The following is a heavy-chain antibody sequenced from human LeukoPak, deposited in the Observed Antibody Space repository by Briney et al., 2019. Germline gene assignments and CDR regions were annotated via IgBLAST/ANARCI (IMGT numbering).Heavy chain of an antibody. J-gene: IGHJ4*02. CDR3: ARVQGGGFRTADF. D-gene: IGHD3-10*01. CDR1: GFTFSNYM. CDR2: ILADGTIQ. V-gene: IGHV3-30*04. Sequence: GGSLRLSCAASGFTFSNYMMHWVRQAPGKGLDWVAVILADGTIQHYADSVKGRFTISRDNSRNTVFLQMNSLRCEDTAIYYCARVQGGGFRTADFWGQGTVVTVSS.